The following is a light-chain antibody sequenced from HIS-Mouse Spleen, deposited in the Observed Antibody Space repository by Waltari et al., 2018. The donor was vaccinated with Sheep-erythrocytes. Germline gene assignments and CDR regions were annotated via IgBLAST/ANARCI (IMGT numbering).Light chain of an antibody. CDR1: KVGDTY. CDR3: QAWDSSTEV. Sequence: SYELTQPPSVSVSPGQTASITCSGAKVGDTYACWYQQKPGQSPVLVIYQDSKRPSGIPERFSGSNSGNTATLTISGTQAMDEADYYCQAWDSSTEVFGGGTKLTVL. CDR2: QDS. J-gene: IGLJ2*01. V-gene: IGLV3-1*01.